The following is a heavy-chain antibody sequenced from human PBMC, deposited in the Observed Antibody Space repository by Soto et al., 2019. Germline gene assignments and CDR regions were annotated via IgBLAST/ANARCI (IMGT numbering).Heavy chain of an antibody. CDR1: GYTFRSYG. D-gene: IGHD4-4*01. Sequence: QVQLVQSGTEVKKPGASVKVSCKASGYTFRSYGIIWVRQAPGQGPEWMGWISGYNGNTHYPQKFQGKVTMTTETSTSTAYMELRSLRSDDTAVYYCAKADSNYAGRFSYYYMDVWGNGTLVTVSS. CDR2: ISGYNGNT. CDR3: AKADSNYAGRFSYYYMDV. J-gene: IGHJ6*03. V-gene: IGHV1-18*01.